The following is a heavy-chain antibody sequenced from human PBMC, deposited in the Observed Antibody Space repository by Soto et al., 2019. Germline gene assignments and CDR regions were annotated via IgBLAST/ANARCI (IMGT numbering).Heavy chain of an antibody. V-gene: IGHV3-48*01. CDR2: ISSSSSTI. Sequence: EVQLVESGGGLVQPGGSLRLSCAASGFTFSSYSMNWVRQAPGKGLEWVSYISSSSSTIYYADSVKGRFTISRDNAKNSLYLQMNSLRAEDTAVYYCARGLGYSSGRQDYWGQGTLVTVSS. J-gene: IGHJ4*02. D-gene: IGHD6-19*01. CDR3: ARGLGYSSGRQDY. CDR1: GFTFSSYS.